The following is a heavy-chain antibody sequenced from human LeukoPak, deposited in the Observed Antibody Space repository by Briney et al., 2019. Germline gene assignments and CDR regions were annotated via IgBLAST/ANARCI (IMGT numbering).Heavy chain of an antibody. Sequence: PGGSLRLSCEASGFTLSSYGIHWVRQGPGKGLEWVGFVSHDGTKDYYGDSVTGRFTISRDNAGNMVDLQMNSLTSADTAVYFCARELPPYGSGTSSSFRYWGQGALVIVSS. CDR1: GFTLSSYG. CDR2: VSHDGTKD. D-gene: IGHD3-10*01. CDR3: ARELPPYGSGTSSSFRY. J-gene: IGHJ4*02. V-gene: IGHV3-30*03.